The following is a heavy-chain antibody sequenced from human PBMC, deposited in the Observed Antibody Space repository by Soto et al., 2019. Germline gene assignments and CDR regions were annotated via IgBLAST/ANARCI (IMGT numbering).Heavy chain of an antibody. V-gene: IGHV4-4*02. J-gene: IGHJ6*02. Sequence: QVQLQESGPGLVKPSGTLSLTCAVSGGSISDINWWYWIRQPPGKGLEWIGEIYHSGTTHYNPSLMSXXXIXXXXXXXXXXXXXXXXXXXXXXXXXXXXXXGGMDVWGQGTTVTVSS. CDR1: GGSISDINW. CDR2: IYHSGTT. CDR3: XXXXGGMDV.